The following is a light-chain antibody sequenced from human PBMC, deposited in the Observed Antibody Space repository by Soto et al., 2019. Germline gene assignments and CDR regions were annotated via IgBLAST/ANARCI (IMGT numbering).Light chain of an antibody. Sequence: VLTQSPATLSLSPGERATLSCRTSQTVSRYLAWYQQKPGQAPRPLIYYASNRATGIPARFSGSGSGTDYTLTISSLEPEDFAVYYCQQRSTWPLFTFGGGHQVEI. CDR3: QQRSTWPLFT. CDR2: YAS. V-gene: IGKV3-11*01. CDR1: QTVSRY. J-gene: IGKJ4*01.